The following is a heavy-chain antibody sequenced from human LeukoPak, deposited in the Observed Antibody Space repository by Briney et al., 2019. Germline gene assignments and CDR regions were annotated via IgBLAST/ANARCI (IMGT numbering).Heavy chain of an antibody. J-gene: IGHJ4*02. CDR1: GGSFSAYY. D-gene: IGHD1-7*01. CDR2: INHTVST. V-gene: IGHV4-34*01. Sequence: SETLSLTCAVYGGSFSAYYWSWIRQPPGHGLEWIGKINHTVSTSYNPSLKSRVTISVDTSKNQFSLRLSSVSAADTAVYYCARLHRDNWNYEDYWGQGTLVTVSS. CDR3: ARLHRDNWNYEDY.